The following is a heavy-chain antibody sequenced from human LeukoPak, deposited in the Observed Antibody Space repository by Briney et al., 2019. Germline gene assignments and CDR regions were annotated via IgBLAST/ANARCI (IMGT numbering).Heavy chain of an antibody. J-gene: IGHJ4*02. CDR2: IYSGGST. CDR1: GFTVSSNY. CDR3: ARNDALGGGGYFDY. Sequence: GGSLRLSCAASGFTVSSNYMSWVRQAPRKGLEWVSVIYSGGSTYYADSVKGRFTISRDNSKNTLYLQMNSLRAEDTAVYYCARNDALGGGGYFDYWGQGTLVTVSS. D-gene: IGHD3-16*01. V-gene: IGHV3-66*01.